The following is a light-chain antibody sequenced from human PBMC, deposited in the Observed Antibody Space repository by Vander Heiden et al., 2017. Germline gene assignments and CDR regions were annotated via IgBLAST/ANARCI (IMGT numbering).Light chain of an antibody. CDR1: QRLVYNDGNTY. J-gene: IGKJ2*01. CDR2: KVS. CDR3: MQGTHWPYT. V-gene: IGKV2-30*01. Sequence: EDVVTQVPFPLLGTCGQPAYISCRTSQRLVYNDGNTYLNWFQQRPGQSPRRLIYKVSNRDSGVPDRFSGSGSGTDFTLKISRVEAEDVGVYYCMQGTHWPYTFGQGTKLEIK.